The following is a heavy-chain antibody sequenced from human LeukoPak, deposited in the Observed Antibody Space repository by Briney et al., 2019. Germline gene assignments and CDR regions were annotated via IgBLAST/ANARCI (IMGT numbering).Heavy chain of an antibody. D-gene: IGHD1-14*01. J-gene: IGHJ3*02. CDR2: IYYSGST. CDR1: GGSMSSGSSY. Sequence: SETLSLTCTVSGGSMSSGSSYWGWIRQPPGKGLEWIGTIYYSGSTNYNPSVRSRVTISVDTSKNQFSLKLSSVTAADTAVYYCARTNQISETAFDIWGQGTMVIVSS. V-gene: IGHV4-39*07. CDR3: ARTNQISETAFDI.